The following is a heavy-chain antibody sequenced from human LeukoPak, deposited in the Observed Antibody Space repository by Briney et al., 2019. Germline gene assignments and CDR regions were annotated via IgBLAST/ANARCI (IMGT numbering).Heavy chain of an antibody. CDR2: IYHSGST. V-gene: IGHV4-38-2*01. D-gene: IGHD1/OR15-1a*01. J-gene: IGHJ6*03. CDR3: ARGPTSYYYYYMDV. CDR1: GYSISSGYY. Sequence: PSETLSLTCAVSGYSISSGYYWGWIRQPPGKGLEWIGSIYHSGSTYYNPSLKSRVTISVDTSKNQFSLKLSSVTAADTAVYYCARGPTSYYYYYMDVWGKGTTVTVSS.